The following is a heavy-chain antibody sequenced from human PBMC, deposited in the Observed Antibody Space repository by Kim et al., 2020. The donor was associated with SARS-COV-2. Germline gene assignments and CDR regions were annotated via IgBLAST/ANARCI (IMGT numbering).Heavy chain of an antibody. J-gene: IGHJ4*02. D-gene: IGHD3-9*01. CDR1: GFTFSSYG. V-gene: IGHV3-30*18. Sequence: GGSLRLSCAASGFTFSSYGMHWVRQAPGKGLEWVAVISYDGSNKYYADSVKGRFTISRDNSKNTLYLQMNSLRAEDTAVYYCANALPYYDISLPDYWGQG. CDR3: ANALPYYDISLPDY. CDR2: ISYDGSNK.